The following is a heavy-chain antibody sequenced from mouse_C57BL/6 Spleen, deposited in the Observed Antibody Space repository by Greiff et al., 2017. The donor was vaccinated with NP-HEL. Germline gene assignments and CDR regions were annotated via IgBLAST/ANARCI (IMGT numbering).Heavy chain of an antibody. V-gene: IGHV7-3*01. D-gene: IGHD2-4*01. CDR2: IRNKANGYTT. CDR1: GFTFTDYY. Sequence: EVNLVESGGGVVQPGGSLSLSCAASGFTFTDYYMSWVRQPPGKALEWLGFIRNKANGYTTEYSASVKGRFTISRDNSQSILYLQMNALRAEDSATYYCARYDYDGTWFAYWGQGTLVTVSA. J-gene: IGHJ3*01. CDR3: ARYDYDGTWFAY.